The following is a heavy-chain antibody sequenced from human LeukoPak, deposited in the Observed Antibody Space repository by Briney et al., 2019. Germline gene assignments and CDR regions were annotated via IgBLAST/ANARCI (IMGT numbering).Heavy chain of an antibody. CDR2: INPNSGGT. CDR1: GYTFTGYY. J-gene: IGHJ4*02. V-gene: IGHV1-2*02. D-gene: IGHD3-9*01. CDR3: AADILTGYYSFDH. Sequence: ASVKVSCKASGYTFTGYYMHWVRQAPGQGLEWMGWINPNSGGTNYAQKFQGRVTMTRDTSISTAYMELSRLRSDDTAVYYCAADILTGYYSFDHWGQGTLVTVSS.